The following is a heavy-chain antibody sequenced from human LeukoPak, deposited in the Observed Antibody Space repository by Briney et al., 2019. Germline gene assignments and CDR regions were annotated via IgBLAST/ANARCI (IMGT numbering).Heavy chain of an antibody. CDR3: ARDQSLRYFDWTITDYYGMDV. D-gene: IGHD3-9*01. CDR2: IYYSGGI. J-gene: IGHJ6*02. Sequence: TSETLSLTCTVSGGSISSGGYYWSWIRQHPGKGLEWIGYIYYSGGIYYNPSLKSRVTISVDTSKNQFSLKLSSVTAADTAVYYCARDQSLRYFDWTITDYYGMDVWGQGTTVTVSS. CDR1: GGSISSGGYY. V-gene: IGHV4-31*03.